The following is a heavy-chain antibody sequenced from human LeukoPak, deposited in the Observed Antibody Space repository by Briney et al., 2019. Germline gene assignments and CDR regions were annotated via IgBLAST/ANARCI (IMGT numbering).Heavy chain of an antibody. Sequence: GGSLRLSCAASGFTFSSYAMNWVRQAPGKGLEWVSSLSGSGGKTYYADSVKGRFTISRDNSKNTLYLQMNGLRAEDTAVYYCARDGSGSYGLDYWGQGTLVTVSS. CDR1: GFTFSSYA. J-gene: IGHJ4*02. CDR2: LSGSGGKT. V-gene: IGHV3-23*01. CDR3: ARDGSGSYGLDY. D-gene: IGHD3-10*01.